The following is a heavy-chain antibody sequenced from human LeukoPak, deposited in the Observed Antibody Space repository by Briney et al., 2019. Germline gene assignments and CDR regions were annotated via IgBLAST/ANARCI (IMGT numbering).Heavy chain of an antibody. Sequence: GGSLRLSCAASGFTFSSYSMSWVRQAPGKGLEWVSSISSSGGSTYYADSVKGRFTISRDNSKNTLYLQMNSLRAEDTAVYYCAKRTYCSSTSCHQYFQHWGQGTLVTVSS. D-gene: IGHD2-2*01. V-gene: IGHV3-23*01. CDR1: GFTFSSYS. CDR3: AKRTYCSSTSCHQYFQH. CDR2: ISSSGGST. J-gene: IGHJ1*01.